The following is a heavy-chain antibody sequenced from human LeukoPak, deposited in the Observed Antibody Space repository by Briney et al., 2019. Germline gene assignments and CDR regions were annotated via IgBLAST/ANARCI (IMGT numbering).Heavy chain of an antibody. CDR1: GGTFSSYA. V-gene: IGHV1-69*05. J-gene: IGHJ5*02. D-gene: IGHD3-3*01. CDR2: IIPIFGTA. Sequence: SVKVSCKASGGTFSSYAISWVRQAPGQGLEWMGGIIPIFGTANYAQKFQGRVTITTDESTSTAYMELSSLRSEDTAVYYCARGGSFWSGDNWFDPWGQGTLVTVSS. CDR3: ARGGSFWSGDNWFDP.